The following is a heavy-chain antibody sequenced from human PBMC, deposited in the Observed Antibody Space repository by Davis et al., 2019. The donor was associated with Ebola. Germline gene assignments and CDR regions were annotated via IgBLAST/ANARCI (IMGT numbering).Heavy chain of an antibody. CDR3: AREPRGMDV. V-gene: IGHV3-30*03. CDR1: GFTFSSYG. J-gene: IGHJ6*02. Sequence: GESLKISCAASGFTFSSYGMHWVRQAPGRGLEWVAVISYDGSEKYYVDSVKGRFTISRDNAKYSLYLQMNSLRAEDTAVYYCAREPRGMDVWGQGTTVTVSS. CDR2: ISYDGSEK.